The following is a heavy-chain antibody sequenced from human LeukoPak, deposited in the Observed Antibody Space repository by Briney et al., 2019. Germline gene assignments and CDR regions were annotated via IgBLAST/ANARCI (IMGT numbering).Heavy chain of an antibody. V-gene: IGHV1-2*04. CDR1: GYTFTVKF. CDR2: IEPNSGGA. D-gene: IGHD3-22*01. J-gene: IGHJ4*02. Sequence: ASVKVSCKTSGYTFTVKFLHWLRQAPGQGLEWMAGIEPNSGGAVYGQNFRGWVTVTRDTSVSTAYMELSRLRSDDTAVYYCAVENFYDRGGYSKAFDYWGQGTLVTVSS. CDR3: AVENFYDRGGYSKAFDY.